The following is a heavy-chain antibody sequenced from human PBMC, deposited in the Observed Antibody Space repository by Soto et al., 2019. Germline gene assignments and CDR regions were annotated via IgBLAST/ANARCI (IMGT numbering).Heavy chain of an antibody. Sequence: QVLLQESGPGLVKPSETLSLTCTVSGGSINSYYWSWIRQPPGKGLEWIGDIYYSGSTHNNPSLKSRVTILIDTSKNHFSLKLNSVTAADTAFYFCARHRVTTAVFDLWGRGTLVTVSS. CDR1: GGSINSYY. CDR3: ARHRVTTAVFDL. J-gene: IGHJ2*01. D-gene: IGHD4-17*01. V-gene: IGHV4-59*08. CDR2: IYYSGST.